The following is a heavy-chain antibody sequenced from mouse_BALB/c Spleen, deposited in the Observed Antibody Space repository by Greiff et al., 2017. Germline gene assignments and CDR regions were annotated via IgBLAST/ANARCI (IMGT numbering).Heavy chain of an antibody. CDR1: GYSITSDYA. Sequence: ESGPGLVKPSQSLSLTCTVSGYSITSDYAWNWIRQFPGNKLEWVGYIRYSGSTSYNPSLKSRISITRDTSKNQFFLQLNSVTTEDTATYYCARGTTAFAYWGQGTLVIVSA. V-gene: IGHV3-2*02. CDR3: ARGTTAFAY. CDR2: IRYSGST. D-gene: IGHD1-2*01. J-gene: IGHJ3*01.